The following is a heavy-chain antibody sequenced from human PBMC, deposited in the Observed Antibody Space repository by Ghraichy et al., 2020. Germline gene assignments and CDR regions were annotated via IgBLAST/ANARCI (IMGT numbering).Heavy chain of an antibody. CDR1: GFTVSNNY. D-gene: IGHD3-16*01. Sequence: GGSLRLSCLGSGFTVSNNYMAWVRQAPGKGLEWVSIVYDVGTTYYADSVKGRFTISRDNSKNTVPLQMNSLSADDTAVYYCVSHGAYYYYGMDVWGQGTTVTV. V-gene: IGHV3-66*02. CDR3: VSHGAYYYYGMDV. J-gene: IGHJ6*02. CDR2: VYDVGTT.